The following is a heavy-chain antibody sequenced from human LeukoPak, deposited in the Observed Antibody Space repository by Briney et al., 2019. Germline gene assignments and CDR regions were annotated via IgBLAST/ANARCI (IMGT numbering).Heavy chain of an antibody. J-gene: IGHJ4*02. V-gene: IGHV3-53*01. CDR2: IYSGGST. CDR1: GFTLSSNY. CDR3: ARAARRVPSAPFDY. Sequence: GGSLRLSCAASGFTLSSNYMSWVRQAPGKGLEGVSVIYSGGSTYYPDSVKGRFTISRDNSKNTLYLQMNSLIAEDTAVYYCARAARRVPSAPFDYWGQGTLVTVSS.